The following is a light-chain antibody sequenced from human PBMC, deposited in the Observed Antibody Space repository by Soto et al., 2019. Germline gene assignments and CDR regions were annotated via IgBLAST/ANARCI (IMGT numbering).Light chain of an antibody. Sequence: IQFTQSAAFLSAAVGDRVTIICRASQDISNYLAWYQQKPGEAPKLLIYGASTLQSGAPSRFSGSGSGTEFTLTISSLQPEDFASYYCQQLNSYLFTFGQGTRLEIK. CDR2: GAS. V-gene: IGKV1-9*01. J-gene: IGKJ5*01. CDR1: QDISNY. CDR3: QQLNSYLFT.